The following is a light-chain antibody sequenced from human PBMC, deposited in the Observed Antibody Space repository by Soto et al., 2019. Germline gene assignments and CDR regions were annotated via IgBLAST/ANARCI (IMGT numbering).Light chain of an antibody. Sequence: ETVMTQSPATLSVSPGERATLSCRASQSVYSSLAWYQQKPGQAPRLLIYDASNRATGIPARFSGSGSETDFTLTISSLEPEDFAVYYCQQYGSSPPRTFGQGTKVDIK. V-gene: IGKV3-20*01. CDR2: DAS. CDR1: QSVYSS. J-gene: IGKJ1*01. CDR3: QQYGSSPPRT.